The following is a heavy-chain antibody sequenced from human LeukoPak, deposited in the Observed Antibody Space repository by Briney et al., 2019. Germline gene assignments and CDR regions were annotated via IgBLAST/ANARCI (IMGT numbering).Heavy chain of an antibody. Sequence: KSGGSLRLSCAAPGFTFSSYSMNWVRQAPGKGLEWVSSISSSSSYIYYADSVKGRFSISRDNAKNSLYLQMYSLTAEDTAVYYCARDRYGDYAFDSWGQGTLVTVSS. CDR3: ARDRYGDYAFDS. V-gene: IGHV3-21*01. D-gene: IGHD4-17*01. J-gene: IGHJ4*02. CDR1: GFTFSSYS. CDR2: ISSSSSYI.